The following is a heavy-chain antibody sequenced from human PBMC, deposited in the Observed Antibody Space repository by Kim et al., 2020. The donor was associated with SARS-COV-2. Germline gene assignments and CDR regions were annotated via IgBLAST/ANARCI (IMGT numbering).Heavy chain of an antibody. CDR3: ARDAQPVTLDTAMVTPDY. Sequence: GGSLRLSCAASGFTFSSYSMNWVRQAPGKGLEWVSSISSSSSYIYYADSVKGRFTISRDNAKNSLYLQMNSLRAEDTAVYYCARDAQPVTLDTAMVTPDYWGQGTLVTVSS. V-gene: IGHV3-21*01. J-gene: IGHJ4*02. CDR2: ISSSSSYI. CDR1: GFTFSSYS. D-gene: IGHD5-18*01.